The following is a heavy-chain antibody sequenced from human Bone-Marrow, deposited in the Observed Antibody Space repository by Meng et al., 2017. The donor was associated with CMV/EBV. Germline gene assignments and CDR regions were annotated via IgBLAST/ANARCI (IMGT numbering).Heavy chain of an antibody. CDR3: ARDGVVPAACDI. CDR1: GYTFTSYY. J-gene: IGHJ3*02. CDR2: INPSGGST. V-gene: IGHV1-46*01. D-gene: IGHD2-2*01. Sequence: ALVKVSCKASGYTFTSYYMHWVRQAPGQGLEWMGIINPSGGSTSYAQKFQGRVTMTRDTSTTTVYMELSSLRSEDTAVYYCARDGVVPAACDIWGQGTMVTVSS.